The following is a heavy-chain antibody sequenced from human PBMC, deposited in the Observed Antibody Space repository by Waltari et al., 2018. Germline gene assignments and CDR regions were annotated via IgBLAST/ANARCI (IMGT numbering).Heavy chain of an antibody. CDR3: ARAYCSGGSCPTSGGYFDL. CDR1: GGTFSSYT. Sequence: QVQLVQSGAEVKKPGSSVKVSCKASGGTFSSYTISWVRQAPGQGLEWMGRIIPILGIANYAQKFQGRVTITADKSTSTAYMELSSLRSEDTAVYYCARAYCSGGSCPTSGGYFDLWGRGTLVTVSS. CDR2: IIPILGIA. D-gene: IGHD2-15*01. J-gene: IGHJ2*01. V-gene: IGHV1-69*02.